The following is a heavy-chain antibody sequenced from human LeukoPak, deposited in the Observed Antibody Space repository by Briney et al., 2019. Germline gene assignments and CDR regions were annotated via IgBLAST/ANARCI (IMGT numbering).Heavy chain of an antibody. J-gene: IGHJ4*02. CDR2: ISSSSSTI. CDR1: GFTVSSNY. V-gene: IGHV3-48*02. Sequence: PGGSLRLSCAASGFTVSSNYMSWVRQAPGKGLEWVSYISSSSSTIYYADSVKGRFTISRDNAKNSLYLQMDSLRDEDTAVYYCALKSNFDYWGQGTLVTVSS. CDR3: ALKSNFDY.